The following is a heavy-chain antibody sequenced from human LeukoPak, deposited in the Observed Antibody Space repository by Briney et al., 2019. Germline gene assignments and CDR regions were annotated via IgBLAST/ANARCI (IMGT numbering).Heavy chain of an antibody. Sequence: GGSVKVSCKASGYTFTSYYMHWVRQAPGQGLEWMGIINPSGGSTSYAQKFQGRVTMTRDTSTSTVYMELSSLRSEDTAVYYCARDRMEEHIVVVTDLDYWGQGTLVTVSS. CDR1: GYTFTSYY. V-gene: IGHV1-46*01. CDR3: ARDRMEEHIVVVTDLDY. CDR2: INPSGGST. D-gene: IGHD2-21*02. J-gene: IGHJ4*02.